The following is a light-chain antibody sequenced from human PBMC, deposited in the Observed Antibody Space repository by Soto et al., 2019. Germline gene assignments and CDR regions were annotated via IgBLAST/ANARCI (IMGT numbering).Light chain of an antibody. Sequence: DIQMTKSPSSLSASVGDRVTITCRASQGISNYLAWYQQKPGKVPKILIYAASTLKSGVPSRFSGSGSGTDFTLTISSLQREYVGTYYCQKYNGAPRAFGQGTKVEIK. CDR1: QGISNY. V-gene: IGKV1-27*01. CDR2: AAS. J-gene: IGKJ1*01. CDR3: QKYNGAPRA.